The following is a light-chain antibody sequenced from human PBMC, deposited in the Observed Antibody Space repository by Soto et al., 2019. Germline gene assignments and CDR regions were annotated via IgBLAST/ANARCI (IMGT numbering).Light chain of an antibody. CDR1: QSISDY. J-gene: IGKJ5*01. V-gene: IGKV1-33*01. Sequence: DTQMTQSPSSLSASVGDRVTISCRASQSISDYLNWYQQKSGKAPTLLIHEASNLEAGVPSRFSGSRSGKEFILTISNLQPEDVATYYCQQYHDLVFTFGQGTRLEIK. CDR3: QQYHDLVFT. CDR2: EAS.